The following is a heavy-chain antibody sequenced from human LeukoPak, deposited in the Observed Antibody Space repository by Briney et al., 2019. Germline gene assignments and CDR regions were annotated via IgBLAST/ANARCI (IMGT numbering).Heavy chain of an antibody. D-gene: IGHD2-2*01. J-gene: IGHJ4*02. CDR2: ISGSGGST. V-gene: IGHV3-23*01. CDR1: GFTFSSYA. CDR3: AKDLENPTDIVVVPAFDY. Sequence: PGGSLRLSCAASGFTFSSYAMSWVRQAPGKGLEWVSAISGSGGSTYYADSVKGRLTISRDNSKNTLYLQMNSLRAEDTAVYYCAKDLENPTDIVVVPAFDYWGQGTLVTVSS.